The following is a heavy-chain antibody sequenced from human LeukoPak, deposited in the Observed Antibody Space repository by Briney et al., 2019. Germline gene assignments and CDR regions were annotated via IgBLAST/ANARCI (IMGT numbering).Heavy chain of an antibody. CDR1: GFTFRSYA. Sequence: GGSLRLSCAASGFTFRSYAMTWVRQAPGKGLEWVSGLSGSGGSTYYADSVKGRFTISRDNSKSALYLQMNSLRAEDTAVYYCARGLGYSGYDCSDYWGQGTLVTVSS. D-gene: IGHD5-12*01. CDR2: LSGSGGST. V-gene: IGHV3-23*01. CDR3: ARGLGYSGYDCSDY. J-gene: IGHJ4*02.